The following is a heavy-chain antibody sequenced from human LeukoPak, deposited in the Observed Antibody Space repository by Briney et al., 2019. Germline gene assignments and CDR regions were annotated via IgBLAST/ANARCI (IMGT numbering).Heavy chain of an antibody. Sequence: ASVKVSCKASGYTFSTYGISWVRQAPGQGLEWMGWISAYNGNTNYAQKFQGRVTMTRDTSTSTVCMELSSLRSEDTAVYYCARDVAAAGPFDPWGQGTLVTVSS. CDR3: ARDVAAAGPFDP. CDR1: GYTFSTYG. J-gene: IGHJ5*02. V-gene: IGHV1-18*01. CDR2: ISAYNGNT. D-gene: IGHD6-13*01.